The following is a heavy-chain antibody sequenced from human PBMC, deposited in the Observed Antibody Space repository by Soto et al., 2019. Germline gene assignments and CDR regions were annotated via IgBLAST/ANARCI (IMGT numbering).Heavy chain of an antibody. CDR2: ISYDGSNK. Sequence: PGGSLRLSCAASGFTFSSYAMHWVRQAPGKGLEWVAVISYDGSNKYYADSVKGRFTISRDNSKNTLYLQMNSLRAEDTAVYYCARTRSYGYLDYWGQGTLVTVSS. CDR3: ARTRSYGYLDY. J-gene: IGHJ4*02. D-gene: IGHD5-18*01. CDR1: GFTFSSYA. V-gene: IGHV3-30-3*01.